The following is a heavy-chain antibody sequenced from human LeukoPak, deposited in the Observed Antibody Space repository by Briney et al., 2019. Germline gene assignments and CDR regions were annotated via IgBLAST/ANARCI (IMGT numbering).Heavy chain of an antibody. V-gene: IGHV4-30-4*01. D-gene: IGHD3-22*01. CDR1: GGSISSGDYY. J-gene: IGHJ3*02. Sequence: SETLSLTCTVSGGSISSGDYYWSWIRQPPGKGLEWIGYIYYSGSTYYNPSLKSRVTISVDTSKNQFSLKLSSVTAADTAVYYCARDHPPDYYDISSGFDIWGQGTMVTVSP. CDR2: IYYSGST. CDR3: ARDHPPDYYDISSGFDI.